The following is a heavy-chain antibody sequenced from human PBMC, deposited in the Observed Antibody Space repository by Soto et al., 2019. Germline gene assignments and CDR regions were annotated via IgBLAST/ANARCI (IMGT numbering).Heavy chain of an antibody. CDR3: ARAGNYDVLSGRMYYFDS. Sequence: KASETLSLTCTVSGGSISSSSYYWGWIRQPPGKGLEWIGEVDTSGITNYNPSLESRVTFSIDTSNSQFSLRLSSVTAADTAVYFCARAGNYDVLSGRMYYFDSWGQGTPVTVSS. D-gene: IGHD3-3*01. V-gene: IGHV4-39*07. CDR2: VDTSGIT. CDR1: GGSISSSSYY. J-gene: IGHJ4*02.